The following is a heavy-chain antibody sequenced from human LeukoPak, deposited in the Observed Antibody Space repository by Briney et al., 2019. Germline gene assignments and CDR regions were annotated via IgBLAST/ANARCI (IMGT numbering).Heavy chain of an antibody. CDR3: LGIEYYDYYRDF. D-gene: IGHD1-26*01. V-gene: IGHV4-59*01. CDR1: GGSISSYY. CDR2: IYVSGST. J-gene: IGHJ6*03. Sequence: PSETLSLTCTVSGGSISSYYWSWIRQPPGKGLEWIGYIYVSGSTNYNPSLKSRVTISVDTSKNQFSLNLSSVRAADTGVYSSLGIEYYDYYRDFWGKGTTVTVSS.